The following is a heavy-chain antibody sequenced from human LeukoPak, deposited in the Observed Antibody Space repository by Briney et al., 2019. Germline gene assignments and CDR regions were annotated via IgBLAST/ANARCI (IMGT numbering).Heavy chain of an antibody. V-gene: IGHV3-23*01. D-gene: IGHD6-19*01. CDR1: GFTFSSYA. CDR2: ISGSGGST. CDR3: AKGAHSLFSIAVAVDYFDC. J-gene: IGHJ4*02. Sequence: GGSLRLSCAASGFTFSSYAMSWVRQAPGKGLEWVSAISGSGGSTYYADSVKGRFTISRDNSKNTLYLQMNSLRAEDTAVYYCAKGAHSLFSIAVAVDYFDCWGQGTRVTVSS.